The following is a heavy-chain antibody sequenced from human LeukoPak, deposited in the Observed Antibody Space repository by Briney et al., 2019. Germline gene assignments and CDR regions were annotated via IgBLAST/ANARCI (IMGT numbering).Heavy chain of an antibody. CDR1: GGSFSGYY. V-gene: IGHV4-59*10. CDR2: IYTSGST. J-gene: IGHJ5*02. Sequence: SETLSLTCAVYGGSFSGYYWSWIRQPAGKGLEWIGRIYTSGSTNYNPSLKSRVTMSVDTSKNQFSLKLSSVTAADTAVYYCASTYYYGSGSYTNWFDPWGQGTLVTVSS. CDR3: ASTYYYGSGSYTNWFDP. D-gene: IGHD3-10*01.